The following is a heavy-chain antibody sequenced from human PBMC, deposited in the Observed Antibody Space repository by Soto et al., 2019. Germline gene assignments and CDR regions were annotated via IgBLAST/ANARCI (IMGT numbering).Heavy chain of an antibody. D-gene: IGHD2-2*01. CDR1: GFTFDDYA. CDR2: ISWNSGSI. V-gene: IGHV3-9*01. CDR3: AKGVTSCYGSHCYGMDV. J-gene: IGHJ6*02. Sequence: PGGSLRLSCAASGFTFDDYAMHWVRQAPGKGLEWVSGISWNSGSIGYADSVKGRFTISRDNAKNSLYLQMNSLRAEDTALYYCAKGVTSCYGSHCYGMDVWGQGTTVTVSS.